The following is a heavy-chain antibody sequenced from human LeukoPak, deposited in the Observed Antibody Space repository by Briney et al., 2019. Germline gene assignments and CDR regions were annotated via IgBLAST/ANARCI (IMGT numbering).Heavy chain of an antibody. CDR1: GFTFSSYA. CDR3: ATFCSGGDCYSFAP. CDR2: IIGSGGNT. Sequence: QAGGSLRLSCAASGFTFSSYAMTWVRQAPGKGLEWVSTIIGSGGNTDYADSVKGRFTISRDNFKDTLFLQMDSLRVEDTAVYYCATFCSGGDCYSFAPWGQGTLVTVSS. D-gene: IGHD2-15*01. V-gene: IGHV3-23*01. J-gene: IGHJ5*02.